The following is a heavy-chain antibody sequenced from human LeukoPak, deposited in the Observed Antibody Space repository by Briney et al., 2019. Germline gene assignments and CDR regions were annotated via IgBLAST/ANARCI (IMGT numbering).Heavy chain of an antibody. CDR2: IYYSGNT. V-gene: IGHV4-59*01. J-gene: IGHJ4*02. CDR3: AREVAVAGRLWDY. Sequence: PSETLSLTCTVSGDSISGYYWSWIRQPPGKGLEWIGYIYYSGNTHYNPSLKSRVTISVDTSKNQFSLKLSSVTAADTAVYYCAREVAVAGRLWDYWGQRAIAAVSS. CDR1: GDSISGYY. D-gene: IGHD6-19*01.